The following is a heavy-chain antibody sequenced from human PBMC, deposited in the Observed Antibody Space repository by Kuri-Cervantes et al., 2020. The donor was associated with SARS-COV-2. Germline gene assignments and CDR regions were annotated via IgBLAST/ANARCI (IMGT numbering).Heavy chain of an antibody. CDR1: GGSFSGYY. D-gene: IGHD1-14*01. CDR3: ARHRWFDP. J-gene: IGHJ5*02. V-gene: IGHV4-34*01. CDR2: INHSGST. Sequence: GSLRLSCAVYGGSFSGYYWSWIRQPPGKGLEWIGEINHSGSTNYNPSLKSRVTISVDTSKNQFSLKLSSVTAADTAVYYCARHRWFDPWGQGTLITVSS.